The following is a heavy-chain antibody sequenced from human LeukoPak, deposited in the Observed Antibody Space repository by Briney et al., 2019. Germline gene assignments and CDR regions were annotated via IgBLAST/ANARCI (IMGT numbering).Heavy chain of an antibody. V-gene: IGHV3-21*01. CDR1: GFTFSDYN. J-gene: IGHJ4*02. Sequence: PGGSLRLSCAASGFTFSDYNLDWVRQAPGKGLEWVSSISSGSSYRYYADSVKGRFTISRDNANNSLYLQMNRLRAEDTAVYFCTRHQTNNYGPGTPFDFWGQGTLVSVSS. CDR2: ISSGSSYR. CDR3: TRHQTNNYGPGTPFDF. D-gene: IGHD3-10*01.